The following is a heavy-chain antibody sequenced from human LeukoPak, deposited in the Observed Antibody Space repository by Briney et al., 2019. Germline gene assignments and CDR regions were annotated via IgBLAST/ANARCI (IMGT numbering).Heavy chain of an antibody. D-gene: IGHD3-3*01. CDR3: ARGRGRFLEWLTARDYYYYGMDV. CDR2: MNPNSGNT. J-gene: IGHJ6*02. Sequence: ASVKVSCKASGYTFTSYDINCVRQATGHGLEWMGWMNPNSGNTGYAQKFQGRVTMTRNTSISTAYMELSSLRSEDTAVYYCARGRGRFLEWLTARDYYYYGMDVWGQGTTVTVSS. CDR1: GYTFTSYD. V-gene: IGHV1-8*01.